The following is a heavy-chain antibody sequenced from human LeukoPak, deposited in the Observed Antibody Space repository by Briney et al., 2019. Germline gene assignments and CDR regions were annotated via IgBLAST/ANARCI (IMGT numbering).Heavy chain of an antibody. Sequence: PGGSLRLSCAASGFTFSSYAMIWVRQAPGKGLEWVSGISGSGDTYHAASVKGRFTISRDNSKNTLYLQMNSLRGDDTAVYYCEKPHYGSGSYYTDDYWGQGTLVTVSS. V-gene: IGHV3-23*01. CDR3: EKPHYGSGSYYTDDY. CDR1: GFTFSSYA. J-gene: IGHJ4*02. CDR2: ISGSGDT. D-gene: IGHD3-10*01.